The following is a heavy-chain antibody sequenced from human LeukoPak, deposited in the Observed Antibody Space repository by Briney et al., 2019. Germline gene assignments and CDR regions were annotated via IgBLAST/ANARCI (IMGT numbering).Heavy chain of an antibody. D-gene: IGHD5-12*01. CDR1: GGSFSGYY. J-gene: IGHJ4*02. V-gene: IGHV4-34*01. CDR2: INHSGST. CDR3: ARGVATMRD. Sequence: PSETLSLTCAVYGGSFSGYYWSWIRQPPGKGLEWIGEINHSGSTNYNPFLKSRVTISVDTSKNQFSLKLYSVTAADTAVYYCARGVATMRDWGQGTLVTVSS.